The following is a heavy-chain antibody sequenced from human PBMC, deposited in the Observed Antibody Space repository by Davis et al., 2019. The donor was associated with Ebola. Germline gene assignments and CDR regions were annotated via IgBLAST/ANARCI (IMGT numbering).Heavy chain of an antibody. Sequence: PGGSLRLSCAASGFTFSSYSMNWVRQAPGKGLEWVSGISWNSGSIGYADSVKGRFTISRDNLKNTVYLQMNSLRAEDTAVYYCAREAGTMVRGVEYYFDYWGQGTLVTVSS. V-gene: IGHV3-48*01. D-gene: IGHD3-10*01. CDR3: AREAGTMVRGVEYYFDY. CDR2: ISWNSGSI. J-gene: IGHJ4*02. CDR1: GFTFSSYS.